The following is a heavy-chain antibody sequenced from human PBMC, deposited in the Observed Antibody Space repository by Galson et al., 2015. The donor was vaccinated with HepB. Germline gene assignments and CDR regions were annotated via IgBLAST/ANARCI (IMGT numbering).Heavy chain of an antibody. J-gene: IGHJ5*02. CDR2: ISYDGSNK. V-gene: IGHV3-30*18. CDR3: AKEPHYYGSGSYPNNWFDP. D-gene: IGHD3-10*01. Sequence: SLRLSCAASGFTFSSYGMHWVRQAPGKGLEWVAVISYDGSNKYYADSVKGRFTISRDNSKNTLYLQMNSLRAEDTAVYYCAKEPHYYGSGSYPNNWFDPWGQGTLVTVSS. CDR1: GFTFSSYG.